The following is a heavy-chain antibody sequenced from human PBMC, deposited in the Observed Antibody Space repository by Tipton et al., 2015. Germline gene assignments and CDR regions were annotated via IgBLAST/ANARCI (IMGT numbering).Heavy chain of an antibody. CDR3: AREIGLDVDYIWGDYPRGSFAI. J-gene: IGHJ4*02. CDR2: INHIGSI. Sequence: LRLSCAASGFTFKNYAINWIRQTPGKGLEWIGEINHIGSINYNPSLKSRVTISIDTSKHQFSLRLSSVTAADTAVYYCAREIGLDVDYIWGDYPRGSFAIWGQGTLVTVSS. CDR1: GFTFKNYA. V-gene: IGHV4-34*01. D-gene: IGHD3-16*02.